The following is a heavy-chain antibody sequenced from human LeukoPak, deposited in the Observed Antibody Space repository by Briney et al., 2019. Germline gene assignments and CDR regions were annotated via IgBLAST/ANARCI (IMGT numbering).Heavy chain of an antibody. CDR1: GGSISSYY. CDR3: YGLLVAVDY. V-gene: IGHV4-59*01. D-gene: IGHD1-26*01. J-gene: IGHJ4*02. CDR2: IYYSGST. Sequence: PSETLSLTCTVSGGSISSYYWSWIRQPPGKGPEWIGYIYYSGSTNYNPSLKSRVTISVDTSKNQFSLKLSSVTAADTAVYYCYGLLVAVDYWGQGTLVTVSS.